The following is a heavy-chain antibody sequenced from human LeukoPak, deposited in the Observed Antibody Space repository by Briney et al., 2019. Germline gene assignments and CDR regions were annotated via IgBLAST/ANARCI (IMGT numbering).Heavy chain of an antibody. CDR1: GFTFSSYA. V-gene: IGHV4-59*08. CDR3: ARHGGRRDGYNSFDY. Sequence: GSLRLSCAASGFTFSSYAMSWIRQPPGKGLEWLGYIYYSGSTNYNPSLKSRVTISVDTSKNQFSLKLSSVTAADTAVYYCARHGGRRDGYNSFDYWGQGTLVTVSS. D-gene: IGHD5-24*01. J-gene: IGHJ4*02. CDR2: IYYSGST.